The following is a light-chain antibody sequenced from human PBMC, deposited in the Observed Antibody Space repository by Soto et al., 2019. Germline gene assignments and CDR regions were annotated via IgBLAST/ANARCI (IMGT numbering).Light chain of an antibody. J-gene: IGKJ3*01. CDR2: GAS. Sequence: EIVMTQSPATLSASPGERATLSCWASQSVRTNLAWYQQKPGQAPRLLIYGASTRATGIPARFSGSGSGTDFSLIISSLQSEDSAVYYCQQYNISPPDTFGPGTKVEIK. CDR1: QSVRTN. CDR3: QQYNISPPDT. V-gene: IGKV3-15*01.